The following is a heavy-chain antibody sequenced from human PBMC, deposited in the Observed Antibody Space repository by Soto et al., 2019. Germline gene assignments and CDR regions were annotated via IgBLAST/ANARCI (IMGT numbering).Heavy chain of an antibody. D-gene: IGHD1-26*01. CDR2: IYHSGST. V-gene: IGHV4-4*02. J-gene: IGHJ3*02. Sequence: SETLSLTCAVSGGSSSSSNWWSWVRQPPGKGLEWIGEIYHSGSTNYNPSLKSRVTISVDKSKNQFSLKLSSVTAADTAVYYCARFNTGSYYEAFDIWGQGTMVTVSS. CDR3: ARFNTGSYYEAFDI. CDR1: GGSSSSSNW.